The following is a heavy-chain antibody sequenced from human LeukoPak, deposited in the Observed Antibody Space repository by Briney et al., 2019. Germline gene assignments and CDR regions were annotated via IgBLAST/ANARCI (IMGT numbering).Heavy chain of an antibody. CDR1: GFSFSSYW. CDR3: ARDRNTGSSYENLFEY. J-gene: IGHJ4*02. D-gene: IGHD1-26*01. V-gene: IGHV3-74*01. CDR2: INSDGSST. Sequence: PGGSLRLSCAASGFSFSSYWMHWVRQAPGKGLVWVSRINSDGSSTSYADSVKGRLTISRDNAKNTLYLQMNSLRAEDTSVYYCARDRNTGSSYENLFEYWGQGSLVTVSS.